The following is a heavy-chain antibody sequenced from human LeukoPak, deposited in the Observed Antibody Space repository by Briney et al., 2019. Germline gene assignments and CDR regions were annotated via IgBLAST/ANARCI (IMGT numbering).Heavy chain of an antibody. D-gene: IGHD6-19*01. Sequence: PGGSLRLSCAASGFTFSSHWMHWVRQAPGKGLVWVSRTSGDGSIRSYAGSVKGRFTISRDNAKNTLNLQMNSLGAEDTAVYFCARDPIALAGLDFWGQGTLVTVSS. V-gene: IGHV3-74*01. CDR3: ARDPIALAGLDF. J-gene: IGHJ4*02. CDR2: TSGDGSIR. CDR1: GFTFSSHW.